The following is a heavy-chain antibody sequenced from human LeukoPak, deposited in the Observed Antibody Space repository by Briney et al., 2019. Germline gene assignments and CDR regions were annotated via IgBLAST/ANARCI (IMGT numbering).Heavy chain of an antibody. CDR1: GFTFSSYG. V-gene: IGHV3-30-3*01. CDR3: ARDSADIVVVVAAIAARYYGMDV. J-gene: IGHJ6*02. Sequence: GGSLRLSCAASGFTFSSYGMQWVRQAPGKGLEWVAVISYDGNNKYYADSVKGRFTISRDNSKNTLYLQMNSLRAEDTAVYYCARDSADIVVVVAAIAARYYGMDVWGQGTTVTVSS. CDR2: ISYDGNNK. D-gene: IGHD2-15*01.